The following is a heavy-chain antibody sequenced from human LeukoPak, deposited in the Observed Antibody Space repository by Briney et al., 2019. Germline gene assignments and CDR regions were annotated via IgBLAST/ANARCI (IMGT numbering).Heavy chain of an antibody. CDR3: AKGRGYDRNYYMDV. CDR2: IGGSGGSA. D-gene: IGHD5-12*01. Sequence: GGSLRLSCAGSGFTFDIYGMTWVRQAPGKGLEWVSAIGGSGGSASYADSVEGRFTISRDNSKNTVYLQMSSLRADDTAVYYCAKGRGYDRNYYMDVWGNGTTVTISS. J-gene: IGHJ6*03. CDR1: GFTFDIYG. V-gene: IGHV3-23*01.